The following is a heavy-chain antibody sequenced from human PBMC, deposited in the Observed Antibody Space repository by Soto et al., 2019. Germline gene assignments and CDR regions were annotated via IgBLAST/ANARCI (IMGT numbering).Heavy chain of an antibody. D-gene: IGHD4-17*01. CDR3: AKGPLTVTPYLDY. J-gene: IGHJ4*02. V-gene: IGHV3-23*01. Sequence: EVQVLESGGGLVQPGGSLRLSCAASGFTFSNYAMSWVRQAPGKGLEWVSTISGNGDNTDYVDSVKGRFTISRDNSKNTLYLQMNSLRAEDTAVYYCAKGPLTVTPYLDYLVQGTLVTVSS. CDR2: ISGNGDNT. CDR1: GFTFSNYA.